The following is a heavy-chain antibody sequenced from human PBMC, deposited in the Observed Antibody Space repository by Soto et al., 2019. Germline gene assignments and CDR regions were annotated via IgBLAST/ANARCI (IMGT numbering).Heavy chain of an antibody. V-gene: IGHV3-48*03. Sequence: GGSLRLSCAASGFSFNSYEVNWVRQSPGKGLEFISYIDPRATTITYADSVKGRFAISRDNAKSSLFLQMNSLRAEDTAVYYCARGVGLSGKYYALDIWGQGTVVTVSS. CDR2: IDPRATTI. J-gene: IGHJ3*02. D-gene: IGHD1-26*01. CDR3: ARGVGLSGKYYALDI. CDR1: GFSFNSYE.